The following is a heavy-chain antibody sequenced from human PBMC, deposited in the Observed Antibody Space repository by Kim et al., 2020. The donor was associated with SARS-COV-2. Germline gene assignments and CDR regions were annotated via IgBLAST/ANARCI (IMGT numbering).Heavy chain of an antibody. J-gene: IGHJ4*02. V-gene: IGHV3-23*01. CDR1: GFTFSSYA. Sequence: GGSLRLSCAASGFTFSSYAMSWVRQAPGKGLEWVSAISSNGVSTYYIDSVKGRFTISRDSSDNTLYLQMNSLRAEDTAVYYCAKDGKAPAVYYFDYWGQGTPVTVSS. CDR3: AKDGKAPAVYYFDY. CDR2: ISSNGVST. D-gene: IGHD6-25*01.